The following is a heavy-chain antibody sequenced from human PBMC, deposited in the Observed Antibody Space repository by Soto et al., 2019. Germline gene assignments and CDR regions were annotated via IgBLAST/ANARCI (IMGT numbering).Heavy chain of an antibody. CDR3: ARDPGGTYLDY. CDR2: ISYDGSNK. D-gene: IGHD3-16*01. CDR1: GFTFSSYA. J-gene: IGHJ4*02. Sequence: QVQLVESGGGVVQPGRSVRLSCAASGFTFSSYAMHWVRQAPGKGLEWVAVISYDGSNKYYADSVKGRFTISRDNSKNTLYLQMNSLRAEDTAVYYCARDPGGTYLDYWGQGPLVTVSS. V-gene: IGHV3-30-3*01.